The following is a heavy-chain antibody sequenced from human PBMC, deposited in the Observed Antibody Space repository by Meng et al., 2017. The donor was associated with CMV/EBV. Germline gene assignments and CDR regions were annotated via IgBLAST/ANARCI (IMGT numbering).Heavy chain of an antibody. CDR1: GYSFTSYW. J-gene: IGHJ6*02. V-gene: IGHV5-51*01. Sequence: GESLKISCKGSGYSFTSYWIGWVRQMPGKGLEWMGIIYPGDSDTRYSPSFQGQVTISADKSISTDYLQWSSLKASDTAMYYCARHLGAMCSGGSCNALPSYYGMDVWGQGTTVTVSS. CDR3: ARHLGAMCSGGSCNALPSYYGMDV. CDR2: IYPGDSDT. D-gene: IGHD2-15*01.